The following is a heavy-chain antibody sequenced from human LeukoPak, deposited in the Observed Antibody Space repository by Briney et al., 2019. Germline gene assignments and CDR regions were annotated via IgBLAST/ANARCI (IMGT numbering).Heavy chain of an antibody. CDR2: ISTNNDNT. D-gene: IGHD5/OR15-5a*01. J-gene: IGHJ4*02. Sequence: ASVKVSCKASGYTFTSYGISWVRQAPGQGLEWMGWISTNNDNTNYAQKLQGRVTTTTDTSTGTAHMELRKLRSDDTAVYYCARGLRGGLRPLGYFDYWGQGTLVTVSS. CDR3: ARGLRGGLRPLGYFDY. CDR1: GYTFTSYG. V-gene: IGHV1-18*01.